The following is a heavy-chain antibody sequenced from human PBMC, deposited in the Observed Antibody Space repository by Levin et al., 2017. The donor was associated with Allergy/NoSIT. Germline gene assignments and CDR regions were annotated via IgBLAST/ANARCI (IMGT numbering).Heavy chain of an antibody. Sequence: GESLKISCAASGFTFSSYAMSWVRQAPGKGLEWVSAISGSGGSTYYADSVKGRFTISRDNSKNTLYLQMNSLRAEDTAVYYCAKDSRGRIAVASARFDPWGQGTLVTVSS. J-gene: IGHJ5*02. D-gene: IGHD6-19*01. CDR1: GFTFSSYA. V-gene: IGHV3-23*01. CDR2: ISGSGGST. CDR3: AKDSRGRIAVASARFDP.